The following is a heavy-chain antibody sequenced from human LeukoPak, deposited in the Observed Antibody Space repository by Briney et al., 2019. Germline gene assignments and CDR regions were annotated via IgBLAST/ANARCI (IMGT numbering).Heavy chain of an antibody. CDR2: IIPIFGTA. V-gene: IGHV1-69*01. Sequence: SVKVSCKASGGTFSNYAISWVRQAPGQGLEWMGGIIPIFGTANYAQKFQGRVTITADESTSTAYMELSSLRSEDTAVYYCARDGSSGWYRDAFDIWGQGTMVTVSS. CDR3: ARDGSSGWYRDAFDI. D-gene: IGHD6-19*01. J-gene: IGHJ3*02. CDR1: GGTFSNYA.